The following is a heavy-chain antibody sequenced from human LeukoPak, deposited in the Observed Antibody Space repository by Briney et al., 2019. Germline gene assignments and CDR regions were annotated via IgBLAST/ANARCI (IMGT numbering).Heavy chain of an antibody. CDR1: GGTFSSYT. D-gene: IGHD1-1*01. V-gene: IGHV1-69*02. Sequence: ASVKVSCKASGGTFSSYTISWVRQAPGQGLEWVGRIIPILGIANYAQKFQGRVTITADKSTSTAYMELSSLRSEDTAVYYCARNEAGGAFDIWGQGTMVTVSS. J-gene: IGHJ3*02. CDR3: ARNEAGGAFDI. CDR2: IIPILGIA.